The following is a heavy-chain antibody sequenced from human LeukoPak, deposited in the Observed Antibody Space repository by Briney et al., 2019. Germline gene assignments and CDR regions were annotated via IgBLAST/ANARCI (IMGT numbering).Heavy chain of an antibody. CDR2: ISGGGSSG. J-gene: IGHJ4*02. Sequence: GGSLRLSCTASGFTFSSYAMSWVRQAPGEGLEWVSGISGGGSSGYHADSVKGRFTISRDNSKNTLYLQMNSLRDEDTAVYYCAKGQFHFDSSGYYRWGQGTLVTVSS. CDR1: GFTFSSYA. D-gene: IGHD3-22*01. V-gene: IGHV3-23*01. CDR3: AKGQFHFDSSGYYR.